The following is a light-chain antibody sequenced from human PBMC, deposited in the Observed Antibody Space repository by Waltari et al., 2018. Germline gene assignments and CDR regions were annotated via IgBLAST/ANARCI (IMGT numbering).Light chain of an antibody. Sequence: QSALTQPASVSGSPGQSITISCPGTDTDVGAYDFVSWYQQHPGKAPHLIIYEVSKRPSGISNRFSASKSGNTASLTISGLQAEDEADYYCSSYTTSSAPGVFGTGTRVTVL. V-gene: IGLV2-14*01. CDR3: SSYTTSSAPGV. CDR2: EVS. CDR1: DTDVGAYDF. J-gene: IGLJ1*01.